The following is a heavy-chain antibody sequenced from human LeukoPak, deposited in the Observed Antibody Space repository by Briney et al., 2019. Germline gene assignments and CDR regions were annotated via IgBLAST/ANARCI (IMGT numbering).Heavy chain of an antibody. D-gene: IGHD6-13*01. J-gene: IGHJ5*02. CDR1: GGSISSSSYY. CDR2: IYSGST. CDR3: ARDGFSRET. V-gene: IGHV4-39*07. Sequence: SETLSLTCTVSGGSISSSSYYWGWIRQPPGKGLEWIGSIYSGSTYYNPSLKSRVTISVDTSKNQFSLKLSSVTAADTAVYYCARDGFSRETWGQGTLVTVSS.